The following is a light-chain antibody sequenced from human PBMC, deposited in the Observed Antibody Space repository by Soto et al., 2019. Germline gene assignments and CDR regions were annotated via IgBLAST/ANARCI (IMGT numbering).Light chain of an antibody. J-gene: IGLJ2*01. CDR3: ASWDDMLSGPV. CDR2: DVS. Sequence: QSALTQPRSVSGSPGQSVTISCTGTSSDVGGYNYVSWYQQHPGKAPKLMIYDVSKRPSGVPDRFSGSKSGNTASLAISGLQSEDESYYYCASWDDMLSGPVLGGGTKLTVL. CDR1: SSDVGGYNY. V-gene: IGLV2-11*01.